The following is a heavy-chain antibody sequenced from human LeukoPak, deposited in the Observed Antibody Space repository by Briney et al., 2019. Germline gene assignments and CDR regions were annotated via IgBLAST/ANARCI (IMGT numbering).Heavy chain of an antibody. Sequence: GASVKVSCKASGYTFTSYDINWVRQATGQGLEWMGWMNPNSGNTGYAQKFQGRVTMTRNTSISTAYMELSSLRSEGTAVYYCARSWVEGYCSSTSCFYGMDVWGQGTTVTVSS. J-gene: IGHJ6*02. V-gene: IGHV1-8*01. CDR3: ARSWVEGYCSSTSCFYGMDV. D-gene: IGHD2-2*01. CDR2: MNPNSGNT. CDR1: GYTFTSYD.